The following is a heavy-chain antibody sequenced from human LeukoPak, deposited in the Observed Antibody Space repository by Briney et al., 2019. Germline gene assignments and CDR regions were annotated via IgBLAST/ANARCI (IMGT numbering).Heavy chain of an antibody. V-gene: IGHV3-23*01. D-gene: IGHD3-22*01. CDR3: AKRGDSSGYPSYFDY. Sequence: GGSLRLSCAASGFTFSSSAMSWVRQAPGKGLQWVSAISGSGTNTYYADSVKGRFTISRDNSKNTLYLQMNSLRAEDTAVYYCAKRGDSSGYPSYFDYWGQGTLVTVSS. CDR2: ISGSGTNT. CDR1: GFTFSSSA. J-gene: IGHJ4*02.